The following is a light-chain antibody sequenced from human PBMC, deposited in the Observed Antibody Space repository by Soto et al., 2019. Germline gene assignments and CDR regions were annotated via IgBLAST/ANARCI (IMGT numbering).Light chain of an antibody. Sequence: QSVLTQPPSVYGAPGQRVTIYCNGSSSNIGAGYDVHWYQQLPGTAPKLLIYGNSNRPSGVPDRVSGSKSGTSASLAITGLHAEYEAEYYCQSYDSILSGSRVFGAGTKLTVL. CDR3: QSYDSILSGSRV. CDR1: SSNIGAGYD. CDR2: GNS. J-gene: IGLJ1*01. V-gene: IGLV1-40*01.